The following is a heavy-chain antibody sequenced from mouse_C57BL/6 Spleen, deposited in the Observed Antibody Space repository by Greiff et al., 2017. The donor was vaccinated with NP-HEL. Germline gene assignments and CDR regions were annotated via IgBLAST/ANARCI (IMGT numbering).Heavy chain of an antibody. CDR3: ARGGGNYVEYAMDY. V-gene: IGHV1-69*01. Sequence: QVQLQQPGAELVMPGASVKLSCKASGYTFTSYWMHWVKQRPGQGLEWIGEIDPSDSYTNYNQKFKGKSTLTVDKSSSTAYMQLSSLTSEDSAVYYCARGGGNYVEYAMDYWGQGTSVTVSS. CDR1: GYTFTSYW. CDR2: IDPSDSYT. J-gene: IGHJ4*01. D-gene: IGHD2-1*01.